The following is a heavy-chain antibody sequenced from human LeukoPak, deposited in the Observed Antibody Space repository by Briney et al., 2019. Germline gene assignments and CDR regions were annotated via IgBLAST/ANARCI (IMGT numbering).Heavy chain of an antibody. V-gene: IGHV3-30*03. D-gene: IGHD2-21*01. CDR3: RLLNGAFDI. Sequence: GGCLRLSCAASGFTFSSYGMHWVRQAPGKGLEWVAVISYDGSNKYYADSVKGRFTISRDNSKNTLYLQMNSLRAEDTAVYYCRLLNGAFDIWGQGTMVTVSS. CDR2: ISYDGSNK. CDR1: GFTFSSYG. J-gene: IGHJ3*02.